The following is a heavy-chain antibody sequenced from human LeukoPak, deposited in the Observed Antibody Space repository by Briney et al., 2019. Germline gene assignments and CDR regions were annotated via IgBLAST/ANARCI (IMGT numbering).Heavy chain of an antibody. CDR1: GYTFTGYY. CDR3: ARERGGPLRGGSTSLILRRDDAFDI. CDR2: INPNSGST. D-gene: IGHD2-2*01. J-gene: IGHJ3*02. Sequence: ASVKVSCKASGYTFTGYYIHWVRQAPGQGLECMGWINPNSGSTNYAQKFQGRVTMTRDTSISTAYMELSRLRSDDTAVYYCARERGGPLRGGSTSLILRRDDAFDIWGQGTMVTVSS. V-gene: IGHV1-2*02.